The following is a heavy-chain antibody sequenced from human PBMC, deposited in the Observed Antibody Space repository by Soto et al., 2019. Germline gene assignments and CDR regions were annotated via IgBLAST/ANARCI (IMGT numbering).Heavy chain of an antibody. J-gene: IGHJ4*02. CDR1: GFTFSSYA. V-gene: IGHV3-23*01. Sequence: GGSLRLSCAASGFTFSSYAMSWVRQAPGKGLEWVSAISGSGGSTYYADSVKGRFTISRDNSKNTLYLQMNSLRAEDTAVYYCAKDSSSWSVGYYFDYWGQGTLVTVSS. D-gene: IGHD6-13*01. CDR3: AKDSSSWSVGYYFDY. CDR2: ISGSGGST.